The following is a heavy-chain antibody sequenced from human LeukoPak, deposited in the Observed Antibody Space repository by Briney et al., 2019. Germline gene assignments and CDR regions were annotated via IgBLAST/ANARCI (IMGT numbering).Heavy chain of an antibody. CDR2: ISGYNGNT. CDR1: GFTFVSYD. V-gene: IGHV1-18*01. J-gene: IGHJ4*02. D-gene: IGHD3-10*01. CDR3: ARAGAEGADY. Sequence: GASVKVSCKTSGFTFVSYDINWVRQAPGQGLEWMGWISGYNGNTNYAQKLQGRVTMTTDTSTTTVYMELRSLRSDDTAVYYCARAGAEGADYWGQGTLVTVSS.